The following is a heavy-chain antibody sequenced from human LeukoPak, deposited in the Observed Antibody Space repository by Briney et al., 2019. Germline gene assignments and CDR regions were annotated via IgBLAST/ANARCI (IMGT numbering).Heavy chain of an antibody. V-gene: IGHV1-69*01. Sequence: ASVKVSSKASGGTFSSYAISWVRQAPGQGLEWMGGIIPIFGTANYAQKFQGRVTITADESTSTAYMELSSLRSEDTAVYYCARAPPATQTEYFDYWGQGTLVTVSS. CDR3: ARAPPATQTEYFDY. CDR1: GGTFSSYA. D-gene: IGHD1-14*01. CDR2: IIPIFGTA. J-gene: IGHJ4*02.